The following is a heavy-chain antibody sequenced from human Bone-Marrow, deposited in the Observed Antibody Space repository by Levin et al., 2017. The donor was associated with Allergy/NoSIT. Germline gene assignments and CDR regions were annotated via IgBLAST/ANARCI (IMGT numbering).Heavy chain of an antibody. D-gene: IGHD2-15*01. CDR3: AREVCSGGRCWFDP. V-gene: IGHV3-21*06. Sequence: GGSLRLSCAASGFTFTKYTMEWVRQAPGKGLEWVSSINARSTNADYTDSVRGRFTISRDNAKNSPYLRLNRLTADDTAVYFCAREVCSGGRCWFDPWGQGTLVTVSS. J-gene: IGHJ5*02. CDR2: INARSTNA. CDR1: GFTFTKYT.